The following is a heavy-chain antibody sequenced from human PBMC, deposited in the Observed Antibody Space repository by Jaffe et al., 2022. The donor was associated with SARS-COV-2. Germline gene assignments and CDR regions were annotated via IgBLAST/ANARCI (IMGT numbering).Heavy chain of an antibody. V-gene: IGHV3-30-3*01. CDR2: ISYDGSNK. Sequence: QVQLVESGGGVVQPGRSLRLSCAASGFTFSSYAMHWVRQAPGKGLEWVAVISYDGSNKYYADSVKGRFTISRDNSKNTLYLQMNSLRAEDTAVYYCARDRVEMATSYYYYGMDVWGQGTTVTVSS. CDR3: ARDRVEMATSYYYYGMDV. D-gene: IGHD5-12*01. J-gene: IGHJ6*02. CDR1: GFTFSSYA.